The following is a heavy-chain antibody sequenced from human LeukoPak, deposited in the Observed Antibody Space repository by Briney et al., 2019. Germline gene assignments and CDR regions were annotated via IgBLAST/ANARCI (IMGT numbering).Heavy chain of an antibody. V-gene: IGHV4-4*02. CDR1: GGSISSSNW. CDR2: IYHSGST. CDR3: ARGDGYSSGWSKNYYYYHGMDV. Sequence: LETLSLTCAVSGGSISSSNWWSWVRQPPGKGLEWIGEIYHSGSTNYNPSLKSRVTISVDKSKNQFSLKLSSVTAADTAVYYCARGDGYSSGWSKNYYYYHGMDVWGQGTTVTVSS. J-gene: IGHJ6*02. D-gene: IGHD6-19*01.